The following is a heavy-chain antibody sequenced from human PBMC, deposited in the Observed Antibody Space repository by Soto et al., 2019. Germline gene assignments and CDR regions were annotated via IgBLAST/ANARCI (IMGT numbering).Heavy chain of an antibody. CDR3: AKVRGAGGSKAYYYYGMDV. CDR1: GFTFSSYS. Sequence: GGCRGLSWCSSGFTFSSYSMNRARQAPGKGLEWVSAISGNGGDTYYADSVKGRFTISRDNSKDTLYLQMNSLRAEDTAVFYCAKVRGAGGSKAYYYYGMDVWGQGTTVTVSS. D-gene: IGHD3-10*01. J-gene: IGHJ6*02. V-gene: IGHV3-23*01. CDR2: ISGNGGDT.